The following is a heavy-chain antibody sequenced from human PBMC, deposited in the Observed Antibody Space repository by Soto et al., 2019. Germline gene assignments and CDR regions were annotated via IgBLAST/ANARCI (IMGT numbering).Heavy chain of an antibody. D-gene: IGHD3-16*02. V-gene: IGHV3-53*01. CDR3: AREGNGVYDYVWGSYRPRHDAFDI. J-gene: IGHJ3*02. CDR1: GFTVSSNY. Sequence: PGGSLRLSCAASGFTVSSNYMSWVRQAPGKGLEWVSVIYSGGSTYYADSVKGRFTISRDNSKNTLYLQMNSLRAEDTALYYCAREGNGVYDYVWGSYRPRHDAFDIWGQGTMVTVSS. CDR2: IYSGGST.